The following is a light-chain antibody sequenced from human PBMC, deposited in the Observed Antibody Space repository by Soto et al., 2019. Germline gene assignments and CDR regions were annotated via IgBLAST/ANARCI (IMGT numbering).Light chain of an antibody. CDR3: QRYGGPSWT. CDR1: QSVSTF. V-gene: IGKV3-11*01. CDR2: GAS. Sequence: IVLTQSPATLSLSPGERAILSCRASQSVSTFLAWFQQKPGQPPRLLIYGASNRATGIPDKFSGSGSGTDFTLTISRLEPDDFAVYYCQRYGGPSWTFGQGTKGEI. J-gene: IGKJ1*01.